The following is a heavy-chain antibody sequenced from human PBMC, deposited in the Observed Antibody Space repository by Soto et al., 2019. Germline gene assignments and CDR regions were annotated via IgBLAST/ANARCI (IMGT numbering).Heavy chain of an antibody. Sequence: PGGSLRLSCVASGFTFSNYAMSWVRQAPGKGLEWVSTISGPGETTFYADSVKGRSTISRDNSKNTLYLQMNSLRAEDTAVYYCAKDTRASTVTTSYYFDYWGQGTLVTVSS. V-gene: IGHV3-23*01. CDR3: AKDTRASTVTTSYYFDY. CDR2: ISGPGETT. CDR1: GFTFSNYA. J-gene: IGHJ4*02. D-gene: IGHD4-17*01.